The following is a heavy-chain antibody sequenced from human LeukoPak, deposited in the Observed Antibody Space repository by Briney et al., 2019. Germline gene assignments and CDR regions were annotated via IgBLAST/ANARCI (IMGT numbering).Heavy chain of an antibody. CDR3: ARQHCSSSSCYFDP. CDR2: INHSRST. D-gene: IGHD2-2*01. Sequence: SETLSLTCAVYGGSFSGYYWSFIRQPPGKGLEWIGEINHSRSTNYNPSLKSRVTISVDTSKNQLSLKLSSVTAADTAIYYCARQHCSSSSCYFDPWGQGTLVTVSS. V-gene: IGHV4-34*01. CDR1: GGSFSGYY. J-gene: IGHJ5*02.